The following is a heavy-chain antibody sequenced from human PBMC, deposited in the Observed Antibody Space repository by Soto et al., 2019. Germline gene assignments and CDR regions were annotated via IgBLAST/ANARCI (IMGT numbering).Heavy chain of an antibody. D-gene: IGHD6-6*01. Sequence: VGSLMLSCEASGFRFSNYARHWVRQAPGKGLEWVSSISTSIDATYYADSVKGRFTTSRDDSKNRLYLQMNTLRAEDSAVYYCAKDRTVAARNFDCCGRGTQVTAPQ. CDR2: ISTSIDAT. V-gene: IGHV3-23*01. J-gene: IGHJ4*02. CDR3: AKDRTVAARNFDC. CDR1: GFRFSNYA.